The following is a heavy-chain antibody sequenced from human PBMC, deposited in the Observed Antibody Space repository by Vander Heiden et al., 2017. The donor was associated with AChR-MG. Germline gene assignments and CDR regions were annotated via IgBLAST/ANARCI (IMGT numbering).Heavy chain of an antibody. CDR3: ARKGDGDSNYYYYGMDV. Sequence: EVQLVESGGGLVQPGGSLRLSCAASGFTFSRYGMNWVRQAPGKGLEWVSYISSSSSTIYYADSVKGRFTISRDNAKNSLYLQMNSLRDEDTAVYYCARKGDGDSNYYYYGMDVWGQGTTVTVSS. CDR2: ISSSSSTI. D-gene: IGHD4-17*01. J-gene: IGHJ6*02. V-gene: IGHV3-48*02. CDR1: GFTFSRYG.